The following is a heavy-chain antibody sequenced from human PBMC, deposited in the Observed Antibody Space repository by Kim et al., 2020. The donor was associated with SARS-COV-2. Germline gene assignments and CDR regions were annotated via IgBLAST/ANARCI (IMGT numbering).Heavy chain of an antibody. CDR2: ISGSSGYI. J-gene: IGHJ4*02. CDR1: GFSFSSYS. CDR3: ASFSTSAAASSGY. Sequence: GGSLRLSCAASGFSFSSYSMNWVRQAPGKGLEWVSSISGSSGYIYYADSVKGRFTISRDNAKNSLWLQMNSLRAEDTAVYYCASFSTSAAASSGYWGQGTLVTVSS. V-gene: IGHV3-21*01. D-gene: IGHD6-13*01.